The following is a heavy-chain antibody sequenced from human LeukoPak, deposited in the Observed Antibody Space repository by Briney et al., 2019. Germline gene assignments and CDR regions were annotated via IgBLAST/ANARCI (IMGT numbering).Heavy chain of an antibody. J-gene: IGHJ5*02. CDR2: IYYSGST. D-gene: IGHD2-8*01. Sequence: SETLSLTCSVSGGSMSSYYWSWIRQPPGKGLEWIGYIYYSGSTNYNPSLKSRVTISVDTSKNQFSLKLSSVTAADTAVYYCARQARVYAKGWFDPWGQGTLVTVSS. V-gene: IGHV4-59*01. CDR1: GGSMSSYY. CDR3: ARQARVYAKGWFDP.